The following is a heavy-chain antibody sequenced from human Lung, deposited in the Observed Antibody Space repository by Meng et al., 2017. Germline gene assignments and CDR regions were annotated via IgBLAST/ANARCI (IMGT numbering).Heavy chain of an antibody. CDR3: AREHDSSGYIDF. Sequence: QVQLVQSGAEVKTPGSSVKVSCKASGGTFSSYTLIWVRPAPGQGLEWMGRILPILDITKYTQKFQGRVTITADKSTSTAYMELSSLTSDDTAVYYCAREHDSSGYIDFWGQGTLVTVSS. J-gene: IGHJ4*02. D-gene: IGHD3-22*01. V-gene: IGHV1-69*08. CDR1: GGTFSSYT. CDR2: ILPILDIT.